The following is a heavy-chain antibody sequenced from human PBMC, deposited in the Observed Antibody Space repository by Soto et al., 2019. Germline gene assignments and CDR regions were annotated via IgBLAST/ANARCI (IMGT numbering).Heavy chain of an antibody. V-gene: IGHV3-21*01. D-gene: IGHD2-21*01. Sequence: GGSLRLSCAASGFTFSSYSMNWVRQAPGKGLEWVSSISSSSSYTYYADSVKGRFTISRDNAKNSLYLQMNSLRAEDTAVYYCARDPHPTDCGGDCMPLDYWGQGTLVTVSS. CDR3: ARDPHPTDCGGDCMPLDY. CDR1: GFTFSSYS. J-gene: IGHJ4*02. CDR2: ISSSSSYT.